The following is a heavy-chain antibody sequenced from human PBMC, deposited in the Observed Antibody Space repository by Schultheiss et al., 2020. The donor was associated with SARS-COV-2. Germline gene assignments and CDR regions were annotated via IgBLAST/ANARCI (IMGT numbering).Heavy chain of an antibody. D-gene: IGHD4-17*01. V-gene: IGHV3-33*08. CDR2: IWYDGSNK. CDR1: GFTFSDYY. CDR3: ARAHTVTNPDYYYYYGMDV. Sequence: GGSLRLSCAASGFTFSDYYMSWIRQAPGKGLEWVAVIWYDGSNKYYADSVKGRFTISRDNSKNTLYLQMNSLRAEDTAVYYCARAHTVTNPDYYYYYGMDVWGQGTTVTVSS. J-gene: IGHJ6*02.